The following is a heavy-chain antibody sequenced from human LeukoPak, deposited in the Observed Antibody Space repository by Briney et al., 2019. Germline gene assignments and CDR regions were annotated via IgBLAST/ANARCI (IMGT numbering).Heavy chain of an antibody. CDR3: ARDPQKLSAGYYYGMDV. Sequence: ASVKVSCKASGGTFSSYAISWVRQAPGQGLEWMGGIIPIFGTANYAQKFQGRVTITADESTSTAYMELSSLRSEDTAVYYCARDPQKLSAGYYYGMDVWGQGTTVTVSS. CDR1: GGTFSSYA. V-gene: IGHV1-69*13. D-gene: IGHD6-25*01. CDR2: IIPIFGTA. J-gene: IGHJ6*02.